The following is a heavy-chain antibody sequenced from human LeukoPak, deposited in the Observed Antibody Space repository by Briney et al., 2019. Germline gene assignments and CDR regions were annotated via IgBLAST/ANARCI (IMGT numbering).Heavy chain of an antibody. CDR3: ARRRYYGSGSYYKLYFDY. Sequence: SQTLSLTCTVSGGSINSGDYYWSWIRQPPGKGLEWIGEINHSGSTNYNPSLKSRVTISVDTSKNQFSLKLSSVTAADTAVYYCARRRYYGSGSYYKLYFDYWGQGTLVTVSS. V-gene: IGHV4-30-4*08. D-gene: IGHD3-10*01. J-gene: IGHJ4*02. CDR1: GGSINSGDYY. CDR2: INHSGST.